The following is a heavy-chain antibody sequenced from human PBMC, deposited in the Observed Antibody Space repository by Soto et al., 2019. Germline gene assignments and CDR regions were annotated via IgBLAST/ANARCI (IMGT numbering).Heavy chain of an antibody. J-gene: IGHJ4*02. CDR3: AKFKGRITIFGVFDY. V-gene: IGHV3-23*01. D-gene: IGHD3-3*01. CDR1: GFTFSSYA. Sequence: EVQLLESGGGLVQPGGSLRLSCAASGFTFSSYAMSWVRQAPGKGLEWVSAISGSGGSTYYADSVKGRFTISRDNYQNTLYLQMNSLRAEDTAVYYCAKFKGRITIFGVFDYWGQGTLVTVSS. CDR2: ISGSGGST.